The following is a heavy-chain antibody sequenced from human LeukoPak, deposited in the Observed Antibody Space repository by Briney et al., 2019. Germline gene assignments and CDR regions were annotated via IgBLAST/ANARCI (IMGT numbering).Heavy chain of an antibody. V-gene: IGHV3-23*01. Sequence: GGSLRLSCAASGFTFSSYAMSWVRQAPGKGLEWVSAISGSGGSTYYADSVKGRFTISRDNSKNTLYLRMNSLRAEDTAVYYCAKIAVRGVIINYFDYWGQGTLVTVSS. J-gene: IGHJ4*02. CDR3: AKIAVRGVIINYFDY. CDR1: GFTFSSYA. CDR2: ISGSGGST. D-gene: IGHD3-10*01.